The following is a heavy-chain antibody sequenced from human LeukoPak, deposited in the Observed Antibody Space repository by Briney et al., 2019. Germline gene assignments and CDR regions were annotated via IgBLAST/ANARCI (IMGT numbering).Heavy chain of an antibody. D-gene: IGHD5-12*01. CDR1: GFTFSSYG. J-gene: IGHJ4*02. CDR3: ARDINIVATSGLNY. Sequence: GGSLRLPCAASGFTFSSYGMHWVRQAPGKGLEWVAVIWYDGSNKYYADSVKGRFTISRDNSKNTLYLQMNSLRAEDTAVYYCARDINIVATSGLNYWGQGTLVTVSS. V-gene: IGHV3-33*01. CDR2: IWYDGSNK.